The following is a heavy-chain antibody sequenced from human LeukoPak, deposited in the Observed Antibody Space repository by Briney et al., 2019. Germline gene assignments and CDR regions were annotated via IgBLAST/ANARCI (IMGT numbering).Heavy chain of an antibody. V-gene: IGHV3-7*01. CDR1: GFTFSSYW. D-gene: IGHD6-6*01. CDR3: ARSRGSIAARPTLFDY. Sequence: PGGSLRLSCAASGFTFSSYWMSWVRQAPGKGLEWVASIKQDGSEKYYVDSVKGRFTISRDNAKNSLYLQMNSLRAEDTAVYYCARSRGSIAARPTLFDYWGQGTLATVSS. CDR2: IKQDGSEK. J-gene: IGHJ4*02.